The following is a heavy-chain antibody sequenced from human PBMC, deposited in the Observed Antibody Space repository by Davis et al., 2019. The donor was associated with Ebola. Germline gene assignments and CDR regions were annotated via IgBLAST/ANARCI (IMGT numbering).Heavy chain of an antibody. CDR3: ARIPTDYYDSSGYYHFDY. V-gene: IGHV5-51*01. CDR2: IYPGDSDT. CDR1: GYSFTSYW. Sequence: KVSCKGSGYSFTSYWIGWVRQMPGKRLAWMGIIYPGDSDTRYSPSFQGQVTISADKSISTAYLQWSSLKASDTAMYYCARIPTDYYDSSGYYHFDYWGQGTLVTVSS. J-gene: IGHJ4*02. D-gene: IGHD3-22*01.